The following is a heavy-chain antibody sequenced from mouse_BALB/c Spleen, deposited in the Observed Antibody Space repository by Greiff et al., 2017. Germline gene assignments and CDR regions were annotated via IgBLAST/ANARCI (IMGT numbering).Heavy chain of an antibody. CDR3: ARSRYYYGSSPWFAY. V-gene: IGHV1-55*01. D-gene: IGHD1-1*01. Sequence: QVQLQQPGAELVKPGTSVKLSCKASGYNFTSYWINWVKLRHGQGLEWIGDIYPGSGSTNYNEKFKSKATLTVDTSSSTAYMQLSSLASEDSALYYCARSRYYYGSSPWFAYWGQGTLVTVSA. J-gene: IGHJ3*01. CDR1: GYNFTSYW. CDR2: IYPGSGST.